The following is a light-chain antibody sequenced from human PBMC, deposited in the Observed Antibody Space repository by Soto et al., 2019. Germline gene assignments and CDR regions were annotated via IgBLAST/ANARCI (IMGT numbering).Light chain of an antibody. CDR2: DAS. CDR3: QQRSNWPPLP. CDR1: QSVSSY. J-gene: IGKJ4*01. Sequence: EIVLTQSPATLSLSPGERATLSCRASQSVSSYLAWYQQKPGQAPRLLIYDASNRATGIPARFSGSGSGTDFTLPISSLEPEDFAAYYCQQRSNWPPLPSCGGAKVEIK. V-gene: IGKV3-11*01.